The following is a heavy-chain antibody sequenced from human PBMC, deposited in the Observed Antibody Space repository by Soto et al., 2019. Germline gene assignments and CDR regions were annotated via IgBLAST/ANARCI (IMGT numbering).Heavy chain of an antibody. Sequence: EVQLVDSGGGLVQPGGSLRLSCAASEFTFRSYWMHWVRQSPGKGLVWVSRISGDGSSTTYADSVRGRFTISRDNAKNTVYLKMDSLRADDTAVYYCARSLPETYGAFDLWGQGTMVTVSS. V-gene: IGHV3-74*01. CDR2: ISGDGSST. CDR3: ARSLPETYGAFDL. J-gene: IGHJ3*01. D-gene: IGHD3-10*01. CDR1: EFTFRSYW.